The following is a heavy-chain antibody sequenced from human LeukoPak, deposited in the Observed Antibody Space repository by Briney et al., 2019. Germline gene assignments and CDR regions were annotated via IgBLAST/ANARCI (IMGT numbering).Heavy chain of an antibody. D-gene: IGHD2-2*01. Sequence: SETLSLTCAVYGGSFSGYYWSWIRQPPGKGLEWIGEINHSGSTNYNPSLKSRVTISVDTSKNQFSLKLSSVTAEDTAVYYCARDNIVVVPAAMFTYYYYGMDVWSQGTTVTVSS. J-gene: IGHJ6*02. CDR2: INHSGST. CDR3: ARDNIVVVPAAMFTYYYYGMDV. CDR1: GGSFSGYY. V-gene: IGHV4-34*01.